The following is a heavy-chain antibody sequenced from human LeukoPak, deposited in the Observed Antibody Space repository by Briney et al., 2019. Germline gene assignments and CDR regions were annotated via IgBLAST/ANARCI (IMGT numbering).Heavy chain of an antibody. J-gene: IGHJ4*02. CDR3: VAFPDSSAPSGDPQY. D-gene: IGHD3-22*01. Sequence: PGGSLRLSCAASRFIFSSYWMSWIRQAPGEGLEWVAHINQDGSDKYYVDSVKGRFTISRDNAQSSLFLQMNRLRADDTALYFCVAFPDSSAPSGDPQYWGQGTLVTVSS. V-gene: IGHV3-7*01. CDR2: INQDGSDK. CDR1: RFIFSSYW.